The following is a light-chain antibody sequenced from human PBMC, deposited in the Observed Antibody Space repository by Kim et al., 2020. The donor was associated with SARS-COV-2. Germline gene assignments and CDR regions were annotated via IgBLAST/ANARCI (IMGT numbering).Light chain of an antibody. Sequence: EIVLTQSPGTLSLSPGERATLSCRASQSVSSSDLAWYQQKPGQAPRLVIYGASSRATGIPDRFSGSGSGTDFTLTISRLEPEDFAVYYCQQYGSSPLTFGGGTKVDIK. CDR2: GAS. J-gene: IGKJ4*01. V-gene: IGKV3-20*01. CDR3: QQYGSSPLT. CDR1: QSVSSSD.